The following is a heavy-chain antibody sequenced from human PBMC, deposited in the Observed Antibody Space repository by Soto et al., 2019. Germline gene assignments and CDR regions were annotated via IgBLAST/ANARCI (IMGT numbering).Heavy chain of an antibody. Sequence: QVQVVQSGAEVKKPGSSVKVSCKASGGSFSNYGISWVRQAPGLGLEWMGGIIPVFGTPHYAQKFQDRVTNTADESTSTVYMEVSSLTTEDSAADQCVRGDDTKRIVTTYDGLDVWGQGHTVPVSS. CDR2: IIPVFGTP. D-gene: IGHD5-12*01. J-gene: IGHJ6*02. CDR1: GGSFSNYG. V-gene: IGHV1-69*12. CDR3: VRGDDTKRIVTTYDGLDV.